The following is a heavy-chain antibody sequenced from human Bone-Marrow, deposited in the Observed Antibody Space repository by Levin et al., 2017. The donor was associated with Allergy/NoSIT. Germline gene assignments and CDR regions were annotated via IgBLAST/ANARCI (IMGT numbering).Heavy chain of an antibody. Sequence: GGSLRLSCAASGFTFSSYAMSWVRQAPGKGLEWVSAISGSGGSTYYADSVKGRFTISRDNSKNTLYLQMNSLRAEDTAVYYCAKYGITIFGVAHRIRAVLDYWGQGTLVTVSS. J-gene: IGHJ4*02. V-gene: IGHV3-23*01. CDR3: AKYGITIFGVAHRIRAVLDY. CDR2: ISGSGGST. CDR1: GFTFSSYA. D-gene: IGHD3-3*01.